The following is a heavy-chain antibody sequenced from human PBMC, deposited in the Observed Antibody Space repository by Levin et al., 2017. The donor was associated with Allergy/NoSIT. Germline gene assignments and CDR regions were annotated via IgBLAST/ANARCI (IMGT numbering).Heavy chain of an antibody. D-gene: IGHD2-21*01. CDR2: IISISSYI. CDR1: FFPFLLSL. V-gene: IGHV3-21*01. J-gene: IGHJ1*01. Sequence: GVSLLLSFSSSFFPFLLSLLPFFLPSPFPFLSFFSYIISISSYIYYADSVKGRFTISRDNAKNSLYLQMNSLRAEDTAVYYCAREPYCGGDCHKYFQHWGQGTLVTVSS. CDR3: AREPYCGGDCHKYFQH.